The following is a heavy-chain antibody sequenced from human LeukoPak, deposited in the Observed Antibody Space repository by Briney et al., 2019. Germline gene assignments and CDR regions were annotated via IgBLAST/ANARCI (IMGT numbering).Heavy chain of an antibody. CDR1: GGTFSSYA. J-gene: IGHJ4*02. D-gene: IGHD2-2*01. V-gene: IGHV1-69*01. Sequence: ASVKVSCKASGGTFSSYAISWVRQAPGHGLEWMGGIIPIFGTANYAQKFQGRVTITADESTSTAYMELSSLRSEDTAVYYCARDRYGPAAAIEEGYWGQGTLVTVSS. CDR3: ARDRYGPAAAIEEGY. CDR2: IIPIFGTA.